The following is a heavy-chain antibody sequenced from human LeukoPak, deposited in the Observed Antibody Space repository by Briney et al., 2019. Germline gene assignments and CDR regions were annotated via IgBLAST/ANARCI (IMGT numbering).Heavy chain of an antibody. CDR3: ARSVAVVTATFGY. D-gene: IGHD2-15*01. V-gene: IGHV3-74*01. CDR1: GFTFNSYW. J-gene: IGHJ4*02. CDR2: INSDGSST. Sequence: PGGSLRLPCAASGFTFNSYWMHWVRQAPGKGLVWDSRINSDGSSTSYADSVKGRFTISRDNAKNTLYLQMNSLRAEDTAVYYCARSVAVVTATFGYWGQGTLVTVSS.